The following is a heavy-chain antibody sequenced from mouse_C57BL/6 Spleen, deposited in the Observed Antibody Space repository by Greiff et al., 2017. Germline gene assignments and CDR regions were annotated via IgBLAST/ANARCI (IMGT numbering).Heavy chain of an antibody. Sequence: QVQLQQSGPELVKPGASVKISCKASGYAFSSSWMNWVKQRPGKGLEWIGRIYPGDGDTNYNGKCKGKATLTADKSSSTAYMQLSSLTSEDSAVYFCANSEDGYSYFDYWGQGTTLTVSS. V-gene: IGHV1-82*01. CDR1: GYAFSSSW. J-gene: IGHJ2*01. CDR2: IYPGDGDT. D-gene: IGHD2-3*01. CDR3: ANSEDGYSYFDY.